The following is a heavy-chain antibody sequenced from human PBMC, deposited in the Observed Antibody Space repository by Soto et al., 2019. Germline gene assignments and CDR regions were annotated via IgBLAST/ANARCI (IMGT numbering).Heavy chain of an antibody. D-gene: IGHD6-6*01. CDR1: GGSISSSSYY. CDR3: ARHASMIAARINWYFAL. V-gene: IGHV4-39*01. Sequence: QLQLQESGPGLVKPSETLSLTCTVSGGSISSSSYYWGWIRQPPGKGLEWIGRIYYSGHTYYNPSLKSRVTISVDTSKNRFSVRLSSVTVAHTAVYYCARHASMIAARINWYFALWGRGTMVTVSS. CDR2: IYYSGHT. J-gene: IGHJ2*01.